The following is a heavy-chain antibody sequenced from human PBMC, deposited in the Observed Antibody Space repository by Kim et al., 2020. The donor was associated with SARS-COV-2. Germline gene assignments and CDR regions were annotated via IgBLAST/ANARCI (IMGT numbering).Heavy chain of an antibody. V-gene: IGHV4-39*01. CDR2: IYYSGST. CDR3: ARQSRRLRSTWSSSWYDFNYFDY. Sequence: SETLSLTCTVSGGSISSSSYYWGWIRQPPGKGLEWIGSIYYSGSTYYNPSLKSRVTISVDTSKNQFSLKLSSVTAADTAVYYCARQSRRLRSTWSSSWYDFNYFDYWGQGTLVTVSS. D-gene: IGHD6-13*01. CDR1: GGSISSSSYY. J-gene: IGHJ4*02.